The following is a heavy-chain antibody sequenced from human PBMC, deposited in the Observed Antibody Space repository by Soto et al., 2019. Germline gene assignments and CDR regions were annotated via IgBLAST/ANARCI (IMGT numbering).Heavy chain of an antibody. Sequence: QVQLVQSGAEVKKPGASVKVSCKASGYTFTSYGISWVRQAPGQGLEWMGWISAYNGNTNYAQKLQGRVTLTTDTATSTAYMEPRSLRADDTAVYYCARYYITIFGVVPPYYFDYWGQGTLVTVSS. CDR3: ARYYITIFGVVPPYYFDY. D-gene: IGHD3-3*01. V-gene: IGHV1-18*01. J-gene: IGHJ4*02. CDR2: ISAYNGNT. CDR1: GYTFTSYG.